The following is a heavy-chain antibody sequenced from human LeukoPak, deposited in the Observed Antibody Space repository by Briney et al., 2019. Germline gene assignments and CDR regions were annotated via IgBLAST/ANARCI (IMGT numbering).Heavy chain of an antibody. V-gene: IGHV3-23*01. CDR2: ISGSSDST. CDR3: TKDRANDVLEYFQY. J-gene: IGHJ1*01. CDR1: GFTFSNYA. Sequence: GGSQRLSCAASGFTFSNYATTWVRQAPGKGLEWVSSISGSSDSTFYADSVKGRFTTFRDNSKNTLYLQMNSLRAEDTAVYYCTKDRANDVLEYFQYWGQGTLVTVSS. D-gene: IGHD2-8*01.